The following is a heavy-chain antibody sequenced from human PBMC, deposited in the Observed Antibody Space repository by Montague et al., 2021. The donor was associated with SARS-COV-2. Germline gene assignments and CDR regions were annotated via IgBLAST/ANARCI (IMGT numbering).Heavy chain of an antibody. V-gene: IGHV4-59*08. CDR2: VYYNGDT. CDR1: GGPTASHY. CDR3: ARGWAFDL. J-gene: IGHJ3*01. Sequence: SEILSLTCTVSGGPTASHYWNWIRQSPGKRPEWIGYVYYNGDTKNNPSLQSRVTTSIDTSENQFSLGLNPVTAADTAVYFCARGWAFDLWGQGRMVTVSS. D-gene: IGHD6-19*01.